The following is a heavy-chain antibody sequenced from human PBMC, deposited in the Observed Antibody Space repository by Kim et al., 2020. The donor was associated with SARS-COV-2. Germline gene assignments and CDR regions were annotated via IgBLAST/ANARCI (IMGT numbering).Heavy chain of an antibody. Sequence: ASVKVSCKASGYTFSHYAIHWVRQAPGQRLEWMGWINAGNGYTKYSENFQGRVTFTSDTSASTAYMDLSSLRSEDTAMFFCVGGIGRFGANYGMAVWGRGTTVIVSS. CDR1: GYTFSHYA. CDR2: INAGNGYT. D-gene: IGHD3-10*01. V-gene: IGHV1-3*01. CDR3: VGGIGRFGANYGMAV. J-gene: IGHJ6*02.